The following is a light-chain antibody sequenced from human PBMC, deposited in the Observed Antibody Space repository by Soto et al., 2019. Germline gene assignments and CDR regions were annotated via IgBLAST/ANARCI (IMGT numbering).Light chain of an antibody. CDR3: SSFASSNTWV. CDR2: EVT. CDR1: SSHVGAYNY. Sequence: QSVLTQPPSASGSPGQSVTISCSETSSHVGAYNYVSWYQQHAGKAPKLVIYEVTKRPSGVPDRFSGSKSANTASLTVSGLQAEDEADYYCSSFASSNTWVFGGGTKLTVL. J-gene: IGLJ3*02. V-gene: IGLV2-8*01.